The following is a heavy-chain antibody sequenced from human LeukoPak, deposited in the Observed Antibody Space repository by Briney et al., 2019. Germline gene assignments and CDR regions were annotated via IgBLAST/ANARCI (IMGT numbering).Heavy chain of an antibody. J-gene: IGHJ4*02. CDR3: ASQLGYFDY. V-gene: IGHV4-61*02. CDR1: GGSISSGSYY. CDR2: IFTSGST. D-gene: IGHD1-1*01. Sequence: SETLSLTWTVSGGSISSGSYYWSWIRQPAGKGLEWIGRIFTSGSTNYNPSLKSRVTVSLDTSKNQFSLKLSSVTAADTAVYYCASQLGYFDYWGQGTLVTVSS.